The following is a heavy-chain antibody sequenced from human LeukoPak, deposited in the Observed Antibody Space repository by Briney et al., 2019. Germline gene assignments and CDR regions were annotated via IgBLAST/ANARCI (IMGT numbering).Heavy chain of an antibody. CDR3: ARISYAYDYVWGSYRYSESELSDY. Sequence: ASVKVSCKASGYTFTGYYMNWVRQAPGQGLEWMGWINPNSGGTNYAQKFQGRVTMTRDTSISTAYMELSRLRSDDTAVYYCARISYAYDYVWGSYRYSESELSDYWGQGTLVTVSS. V-gene: IGHV1-2*02. D-gene: IGHD3-16*02. CDR1: GYTFTGYY. CDR2: INPNSGGT. J-gene: IGHJ4*02.